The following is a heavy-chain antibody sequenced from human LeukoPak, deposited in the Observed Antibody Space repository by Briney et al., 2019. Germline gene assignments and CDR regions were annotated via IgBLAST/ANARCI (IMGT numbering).Heavy chain of an antibody. Sequence: GRSLRLSCAASGFTFTTYAMTWVRQVPGKGPEWVSSVSGSGGRTYYADSLKGRCTISRDNSKNTLYLQMNSLRAEDTAVYYCAIGPPYGGYSDWGQGTLVTVSS. CDR2: VSGSGGRT. CDR3: AIGPPYGGYSD. CDR1: GFTFTTYA. J-gene: IGHJ4*01. V-gene: IGHV3-23*01. D-gene: IGHD4-17*01.